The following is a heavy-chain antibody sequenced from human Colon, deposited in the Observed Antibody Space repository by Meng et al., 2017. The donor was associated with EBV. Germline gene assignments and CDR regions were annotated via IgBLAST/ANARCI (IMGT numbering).Heavy chain of an antibody. J-gene: IGHJ4*02. V-gene: IGHV4-4*03. CDR1: GDSLSRANW. Sequence: QLQGLGPGPGKPPETLSLTFAVSGDSLSRANWWSWVRQPPGKGLEWIGEIHHNGNTNYNPSLKSRVTISVDKSKNQFVLKVTSVTAADTAVYYCARTAICIGGSCTTWDYWGQGALVTVSS. CDR2: IHHNGNT. D-gene: IGHD2-15*01. CDR3: ARTAICIGGSCTTWDY.